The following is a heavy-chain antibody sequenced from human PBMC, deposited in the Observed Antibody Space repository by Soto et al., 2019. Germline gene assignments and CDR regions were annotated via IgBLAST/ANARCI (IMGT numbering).Heavy chain of an antibody. CDR3: AKDHLYYYDSSGYYYQNYFDD. CDR2: ISGSGGST. Sequence: EVQLLESGGGLVQPGGSLRLSCAASGFTFSSYAMSWVRQAPGKGLEWVSAISGSGGSTYYADSVKGRFTISRDNSKNTLYLQMNSLRAEDTDVYYCAKDHLYYYDSSGYYYQNYFDDWGQGTLVTVSS. V-gene: IGHV3-23*01. CDR1: GFTFSSYA. D-gene: IGHD3-22*01. J-gene: IGHJ4*02.